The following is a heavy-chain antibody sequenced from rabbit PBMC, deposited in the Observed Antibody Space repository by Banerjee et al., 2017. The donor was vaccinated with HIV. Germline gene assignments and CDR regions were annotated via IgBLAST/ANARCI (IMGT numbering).Heavy chain of an antibody. CDR1: GFSFSSNYY. D-gene: IGHD8-1*01. CDR2: IHTSSTSST. V-gene: IGHV1S45*01. CDR3: AKYSGSGYPYYFDL. Sequence: QEQLVESGGGLVQPEGTLTLTCKASGFSFSSNYYMCWVRQAPGKGPEWTACIHTSSTSSTWYASWAKSRFTISKTSSTTVTLQMTSLTAADTATYFCAKYSGSGYPYYFDLWGQGTLVTVS. J-gene: IGHJ4*01.